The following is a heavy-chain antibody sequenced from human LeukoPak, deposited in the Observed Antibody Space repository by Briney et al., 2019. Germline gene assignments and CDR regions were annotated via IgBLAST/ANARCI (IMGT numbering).Heavy chain of an antibody. V-gene: IGHV3-48*03. CDR1: GFTFSSYE. Sequence: GGSLRLSCAASGFTFSSYEMNWVRQAPGKGLEWVSYISSSGSTIYYADSVKGRFTISRDNAKNSLYLQMNSLRAEDTAVYYCARLPRGLRGDYFDYWGQGTLVTVSS. CDR3: ARLPRGLRGDYFDY. CDR2: ISSSGSTI. D-gene: IGHD5-12*01. J-gene: IGHJ4*02.